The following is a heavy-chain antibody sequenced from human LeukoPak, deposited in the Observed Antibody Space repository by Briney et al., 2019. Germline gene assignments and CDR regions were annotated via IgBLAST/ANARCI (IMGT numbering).Heavy chain of an antibody. Sequence: ASVKVSCKASGYTFTSYDINWVRQATGQGLEWMGWMNPNSGNTGYAQKFQGRVTMTRNTSISTAYMELSGLRSEDTAVYYCATLKDGYNKGSFDYWGQGTLVTVSS. D-gene: IGHD5-12*01. CDR2: MNPNSGNT. CDR3: ATLKDGYNKGSFDY. J-gene: IGHJ4*02. V-gene: IGHV1-8*01. CDR1: GYTFTSYD.